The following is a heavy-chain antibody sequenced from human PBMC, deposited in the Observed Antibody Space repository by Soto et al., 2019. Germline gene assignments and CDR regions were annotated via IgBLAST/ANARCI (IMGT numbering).Heavy chain of an antibody. D-gene: IGHD3-10*01. Sequence: ASVKVSCKVSGYTLTELSMHWVRQAPGKGLEWMGGFDPEDGETIYAQKFQGRVTMTEDTSTDTAYMELSSLRSEDTAVYYCATSGTIWFGELINWFDPWGQGTLVTVSS. J-gene: IGHJ5*02. V-gene: IGHV1-24*01. CDR2: FDPEDGET. CDR1: GYTLTELS. CDR3: ATSGTIWFGELINWFDP.